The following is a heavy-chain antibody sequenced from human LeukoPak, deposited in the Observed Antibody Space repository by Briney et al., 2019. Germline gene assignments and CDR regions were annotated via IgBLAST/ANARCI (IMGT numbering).Heavy chain of an antibody. J-gene: IGHJ4*02. CDR3: ARSRGPYCSSTSCPGYYFDY. V-gene: IGHV3-21*01. D-gene: IGHD2-2*01. CDR1: GFTFSSYS. CDR2: ISSGSTYT. Sequence: GGSLRLSCAASGFTFSSYSMNWVRQAPGKGLEWVSAISSGSTYTCYADPVKGRFTISRDNAKNSLYLQMNSLRAEDTAVYYCARSRGPYCSSTSCPGYYFDYWGQGTLVTVSS.